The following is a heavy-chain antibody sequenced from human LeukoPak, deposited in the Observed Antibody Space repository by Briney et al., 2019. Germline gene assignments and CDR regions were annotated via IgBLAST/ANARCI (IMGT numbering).Heavy chain of an antibody. J-gene: IGHJ4*02. CDR2: VYSGRT. V-gene: IGHV4-39*07. D-gene: IGHD5-18*01. Sequence: SETLSLTCTVSGGDNWGWIRQPPGTGLEWIGTVYSGRTYYDPSLRSRVTISLDTSKNQLSLRLSSLTAADTAIYYCARIETTGYTYGYIRYWGQGTLVTVSS. CDR3: ARIETTGYTYGYIRY. CDR1: GGDN.